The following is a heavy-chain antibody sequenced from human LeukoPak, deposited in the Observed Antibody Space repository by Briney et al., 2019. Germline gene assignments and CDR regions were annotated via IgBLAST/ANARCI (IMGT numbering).Heavy chain of an antibody. CDR1: GFTFSSYG. CDR2: IRYDGRNK. CDR3: AKDPPEPNYDILTGYPEADIDY. V-gene: IGHV3-30*02. J-gene: IGHJ4*02. Sequence: GGTLRLSCAASGFTFSSYGMHWVRQAPGKGLEWVVFIRYDGRNKYYADYVKGRFTISRDNSDNSLYLQMNRLRTEDTAVYYCAKDPPEPNYDILTGYPEADIDYWGQGTLVTVSS. D-gene: IGHD3-9*01.